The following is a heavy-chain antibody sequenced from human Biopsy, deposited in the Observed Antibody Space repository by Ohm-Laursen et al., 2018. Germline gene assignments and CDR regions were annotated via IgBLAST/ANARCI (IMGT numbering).Heavy chain of an antibody. CDR3: ARGYSRRVSIFEASIYWFDT. Sequence: GASVKVSCKASGYSLSTYDVNWVRQARGQGLEWMGWMIPSSGKTGYAQRFQGRVTLTMNTSISTAYMELSGLRSGDTAVYFCARGYSRRVSIFEASIYWFDTWGQGTLVTVSS. J-gene: IGHJ5*02. D-gene: IGHD6-6*01. V-gene: IGHV1-8*01. CDR2: MIPSSGKT. CDR1: GYSLSTYD.